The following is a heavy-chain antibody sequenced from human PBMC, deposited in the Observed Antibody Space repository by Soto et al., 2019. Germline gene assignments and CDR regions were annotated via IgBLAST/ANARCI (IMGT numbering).Heavy chain of an antibody. V-gene: IGHV3-48*03. CDR2: ISSSGSTI. J-gene: IGHJ4*02. D-gene: IGHD3-22*01. CDR1: GFTFSSYE. CDR3: ARAQTYYYDSSGYYDY. Sequence: GSLRLSCAASGFTFSSYEINWVRQAPGKGLEWFSYISSSGSTIYYADSVKGRFTISRDNAKNSLYLQMNSLRAEDTAVYYCARAQTYYYDSSGYYDYWGQGTLVTVSS.